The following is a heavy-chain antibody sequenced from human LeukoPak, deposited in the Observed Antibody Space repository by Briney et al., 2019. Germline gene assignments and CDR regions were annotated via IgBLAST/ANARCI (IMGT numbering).Heavy chain of an antibody. CDR2: IIPIFGTA. CDR1: GGTFSSYA. CDR3: AGGVSAAGTRNYYYYMDV. V-gene: IGHV1-69*05. D-gene: IGHD6-13*01. J-gene: IGHJ6*03. Sequence: RWASVKVSCKASGGTFSSYAISWVRQAPGQGLEWMGGIIPIFGTANYAQKFQGRVTITTDESTSTAYMELSSLRSEDTAVYYCAGGVSAAGTRNYYYYMDVWGKGTTVTVPS.